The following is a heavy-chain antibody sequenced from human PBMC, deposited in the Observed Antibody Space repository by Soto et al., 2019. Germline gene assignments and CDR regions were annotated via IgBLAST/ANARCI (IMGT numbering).Heavy chain of an antibody. J-gene: IGHJ6*04. V-gene: IGHV4-31*03. CDR2: LYYNGST. CDR1: GGSINIGGYF. Sequence: QVQLQESGPGLVKPSQTLSLACTVSGGSINIGGYFWSWVRQFPGKGLEWIGHLYYNGSTYYNPSLKSRVTISRHTSKNQFSLRLTSVTAADTAVYYCATDEYFGSEINFYYYAMDVWGKGTTVTVSS. D-gene: IGHD3-16*01. CDR3: ATDEYFGSEINFYYYAMDV.